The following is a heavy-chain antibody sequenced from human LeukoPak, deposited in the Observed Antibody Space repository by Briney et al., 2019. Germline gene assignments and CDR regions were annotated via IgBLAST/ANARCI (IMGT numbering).Heavy chain of an antibody. CDR2: ISAYNGNT. J-gene: IGHJ4*02. V-gene: IGHV1-18*04. CDR3: ARVHRYCSSTSCYEGFDY. CDR1: GYTFTSYY. Sequence: ASVKVSCKASGYTFTSYYMHWVRQAPGQGLEWMGWISAYNGNTNYAQKLQGRVTMTTDTSTSTAYMELRSLRSDDTAVYYCARVHRYCSSTSCYEGFDYWGQGTLVTVSS. D-gene: IGHD2-2*01.